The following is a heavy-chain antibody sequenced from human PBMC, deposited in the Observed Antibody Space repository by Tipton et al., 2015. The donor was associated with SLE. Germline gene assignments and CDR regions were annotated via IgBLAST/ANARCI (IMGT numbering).Heavy chain of an antibody. Sequence: SLRLSCAVSGFTFSDYYMNWVRQAPGKGLEWVSYISSSGSTIYYADSVKGRFTISRDNSKNTLYLQMNSLRAEDTAVYYCAKAVKSGAFDIWGQGTMVTVSS. CDR2: ISSSGSTI. D-gene: IGHD3-16*02. V-gene: IGHV3-11*01. CDR3: AKAVKSGAFDI. CDR1: GFTFSDYY. J-gene: IGHJ3*02.